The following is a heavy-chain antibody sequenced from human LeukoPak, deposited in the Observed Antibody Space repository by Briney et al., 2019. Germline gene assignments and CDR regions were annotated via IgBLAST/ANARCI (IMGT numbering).Heavy chain of an antibody. CDR3: ARLSSGWVNAFDI. D-gene: IGHD6-19*01. J-gene: IGHJ3*02. CDR1: GDSISSPYW. Sequence: SGTLSLTCAVSGDSISSPYWWSWVRQPPGKGLEWIGEIYHDGGTNYNPSLKSRVTISLDKSKNQFSLRLASVTAADTAVYYCARLSSGWVNAFDIWGQGTMVTVSS. V-gene: IGHV4-4*02. CDR2: IYHDGGT.